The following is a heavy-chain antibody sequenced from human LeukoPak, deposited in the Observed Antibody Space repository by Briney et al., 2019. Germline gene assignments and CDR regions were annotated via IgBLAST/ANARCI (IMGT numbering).Heavy chain of an antibody. CDR2: INHSGST. J-gene: IGHJ1*01. V-gene: IGHV4-34*01. CDR1: GGSFSGYY. CDR3: ARGNYYDSSGYRYFQH. D-gene: IGHD3-22*01. Sequence: SETLSLTCAVYGGSFSGYYWSWIRQPPGKGLEWIGEINHSGSTNYNPSLKSRVTISVDTSKNQFSLKLSSVTAADTAVYYCARGNYYDSSGYRYFQHWGQGTLVTVSS.